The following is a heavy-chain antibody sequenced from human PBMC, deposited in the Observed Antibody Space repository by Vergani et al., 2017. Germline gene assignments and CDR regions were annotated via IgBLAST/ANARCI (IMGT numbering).Heavy chain of an antibody. CDR3: ARGERATRTLDY. Sequence: QVQLVQSGAEVKKPGSSVKVSCKASGGTFSSYTISWVRQAPGQGLEWMGRIIPILGIANYAQKFQGRVTITADKSTSTAYMKLSSLRSEDTAVYYCARGERATRTLDYWGQGTLVTVSS. D-gene: IGHD5-24*01. CDR2: IIPILGIA. V-gene: IGHV1-69*02. J-gene: IGHJ4*02. CDR1: GGTFSSYT.